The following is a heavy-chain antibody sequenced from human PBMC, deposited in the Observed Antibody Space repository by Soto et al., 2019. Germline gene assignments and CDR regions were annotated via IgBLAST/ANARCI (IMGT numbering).Heavy chain of an antibody. CDR3: AREGASGFGMDV. V-gene: IGHV4-4*07. Sequence: QVQLQESGPGLVKPSETLFLTCNVSGGSITSYYWSWVRQPAGKPLEWIGRIYTSGSTNYNPSLNSRVTMSFDTSKNQSSQEVTSVNAADTAVYYCAREGASGFGMDVWGLGNTVTVAS. CDR1: GGSITSYY. D-gene: IGHD1-26*01. J-gene: IGHJ6*02. CDR2: IYTSGST.